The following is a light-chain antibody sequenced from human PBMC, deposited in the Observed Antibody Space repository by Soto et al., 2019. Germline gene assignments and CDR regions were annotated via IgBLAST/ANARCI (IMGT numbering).Light chain of an antibody. CDR3: CSYAGSSTYV. CDR2: EGS. CDR1: ISDVGGYIL. V-gene: IGLV2-23*01. J-gene: IGLJ1*01. Sequence: QSVLTQPASVSGSPGQSITISCTGTISDVGGYILVSWYQQHPGKAPKLMIYEGSKRPSGVSNRFSGSKSGNTASLTISGLQAEDEADYYCCSYAGSSTYVFGTGTKVTVL.